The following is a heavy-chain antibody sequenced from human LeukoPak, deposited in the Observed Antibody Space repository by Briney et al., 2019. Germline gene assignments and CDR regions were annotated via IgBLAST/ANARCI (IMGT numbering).Heavy chain of an antibody. CDR2: TYHTGST. Sequence: SGTLSLTCAVSGGSISSNNWWSWVRQPPGKGLEWIGETYHTGSTNYNPSLKSRVTISVDKSKNQFSLKLSSVTAADTAVYYCARDVGARLPGYWGQGTLVTVSS. CDR3: ARDVGARLPGY. CDR1: GGSISSNNW. D-gene: IGHD6-6*01. J-gene: IGHJ4*02. V-gene: IGHV4-4*02.